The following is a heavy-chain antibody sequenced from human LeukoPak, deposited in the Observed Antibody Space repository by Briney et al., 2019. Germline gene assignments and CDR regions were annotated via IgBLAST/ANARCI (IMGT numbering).Heavy chain of an antibody. Sequence: GRSLRLSCAASGFTFDDYAMHWVRQAPGKGLEWVSGISWNSGGIGYADSVKGRFTISRDNAKNSLYLQMSSLRAEDTALYYCAKDRGEVHYYGMDVWGQGTTVTVSS. CDR2: ISWNSGGI. D-gene: IGHD3-10*01. J-gene: IGHJ6*02. CDR1: GFTFDDYA. CDR3: AKDRGEVHYYGMDV. V-gene: IGHV3-9*01.